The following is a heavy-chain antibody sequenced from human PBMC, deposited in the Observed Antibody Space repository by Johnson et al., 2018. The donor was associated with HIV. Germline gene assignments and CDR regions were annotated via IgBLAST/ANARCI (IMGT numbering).Heavy chain of an antibody. V-gene: IGHV3-13*01. D-gene: IGHD3-10*01. CDR2: IGTAGDT. CDR3: AKSSSATYYGDAFDM. CDR1: GFTFSSYD. J-gene: IGHJ3*02. Sequence: VQLVESGGGWIQPGGSLRLSCAASGFTFSSYDMHWVRQATGKGLEWVSAIGTAGDTYYPGSVKGRFTISRENAKNSLYLQMNSLRAGDTAVYYCAKSSSATYYGDAFDMWGQGTMVTVSS.